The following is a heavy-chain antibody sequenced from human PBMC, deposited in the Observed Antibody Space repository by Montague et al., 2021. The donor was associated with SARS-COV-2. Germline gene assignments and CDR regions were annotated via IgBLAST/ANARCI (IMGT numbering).Heavy chain of an antibody. CDR1: GFTFSSYG. D-gene: IGHD1-26*01. CDR2: IWYDGGNK. V-gene: IGHV3-33*06. Sequence: SLRLSCAASGFTFSSYGMPWVRQAPGKGLEWVAVIWYDGGNKYYADSVKGRFTISRDNSKNTLYLQMNSLRAEDTAVFYCAKDRRAEGATIDYWGQGTLVTVSS. J-gene: IGHJ4*02. CDR3: AKDRRAEGATIDY.